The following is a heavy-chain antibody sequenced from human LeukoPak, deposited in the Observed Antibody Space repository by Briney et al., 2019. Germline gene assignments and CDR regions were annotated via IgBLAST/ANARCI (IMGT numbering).Heavy chain of an antibody. CDR3: ARDPIVGATTRVFDY. CDR1: GGSISSRY. CDR2: IYNSGST. J-gene: IGHJ4*02. D-gene: IGHD1-26*01. Sequence: SETLSLTCTVSGGSISSRYWSWIRQPPGKGLECIGYIYNSGSTNYNPSLKSRVTISVDTSKNQFSLELISVTAADTAVYYCARDPIVGATTRVFDYWGQGTLVTVSS. V-gene: IGHV4-59*11.